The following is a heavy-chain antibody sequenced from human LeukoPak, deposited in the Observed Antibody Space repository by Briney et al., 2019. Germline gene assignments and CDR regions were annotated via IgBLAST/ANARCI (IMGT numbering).Heavy chain of an antibody. J-gene: IGHJ4*02. CDR3: ARHVDY. CDR1: GTSISTNY. Sequence: SETLSLTCSVSGTSISTNYWSWIRQPPGKGLEWLGCIFCSGGTNYKPSLKSRITISVDTPKNQLSLRLSSVTAADTAVYYCARHVDYWGQGTLVTVSS. CDR2: IFCSGGT. V-gene: IGHV4-59*08.